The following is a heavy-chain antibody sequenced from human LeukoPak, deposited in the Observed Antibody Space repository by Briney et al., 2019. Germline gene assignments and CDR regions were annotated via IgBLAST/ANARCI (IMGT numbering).Heavy chain of an antibody. CDR1: GGSFSSHY. D-gene: IGHD4-17*01. CDR2: ISYIGST. CDR3: ARDPTTVTKGLDI. V-gene: IGHV4-59*11. J-gene: IGHJ3*02. Sequence: SQTLSLTCTVSGGSFSSHYWSWIRQPPGKGLEWIGYISYIGSTNYNPSLKSRVTISVDTSKNQFSLKLSSVTAADTAVYYCARDPTTVTKGLDIWGQGTMVTVSS.